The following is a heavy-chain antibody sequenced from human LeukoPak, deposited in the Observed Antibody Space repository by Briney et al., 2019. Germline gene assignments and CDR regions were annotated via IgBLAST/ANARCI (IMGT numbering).Heavy chain of an antibody. J-gene: IGHJ4*02. CDR2: ISGSGGST. CDR1: GFTFSSYG. CDR3: AKGGRWLRFVYY. Sequence: GGSLRLSCAASGFTFSSYGMSWVRQAPGKGLEWVSAISGSGGSTYYADPVKGRFTISRDNSKNTLYLQMNSLRAEDTAVYYCAKGGRWLRFVYYWGQRTLVTVSS. D-gene: IGHD5-12*01. V-gene: IGHV3-23*01.